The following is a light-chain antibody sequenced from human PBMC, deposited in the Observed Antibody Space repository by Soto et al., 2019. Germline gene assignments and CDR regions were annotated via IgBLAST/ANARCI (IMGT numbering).Light chain of an antibody. CDR3: QQNYSTPRT. CDR1: QSISSY. J-gene: IGKJ1*01. V-gene: IGKV1-39*01. Sequence: DIQMTHSPSSLSASVSDTLTITCRASQSISSYLDWYQQKPGKAPKLLIYAASSMQSGVPSRFSGSGSGTDFTLTISSLQPEDFATYYCQQNYSTPRTFGQGTKVDIK. CDR2: AAS.